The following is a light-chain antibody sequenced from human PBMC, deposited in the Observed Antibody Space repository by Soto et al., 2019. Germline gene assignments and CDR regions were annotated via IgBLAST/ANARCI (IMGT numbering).Light chain of an antibody. CDR1: RSLSSSY. CDR2: AAS. V-gene: IGKV3-20*01. CDR3: QQQGT. Sequence: EIVLTQSPGTLSLSPGERATLSCRASRSLSSSYVVWYQQKPGQAPRLLIYAASRRATGIPDRFSGSGSATEYTLTISRSEPEDFAVYYCQQQGTFGQGTKVDSK. J-gene: IGKJ2*01.